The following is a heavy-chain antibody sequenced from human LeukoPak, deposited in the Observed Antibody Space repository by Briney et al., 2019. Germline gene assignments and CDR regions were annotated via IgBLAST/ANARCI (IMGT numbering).Heavy chain of an antibody. CDR3: ASRSY. CDR2: IKQDGSEK. CDR1: GFTFSSYV. V-gene: IGHV3-7*01. Sequence: GGSLRLSCAASGFTFSSYVMHWVRQAPGKGLEWVANIKQDGSEKYYVDSVKGRFTISRDNAKNSLYLQMNSLRAEDTAVYYCASRSYWGQGTLVTVSS. J-gene: IGHJ4*02.